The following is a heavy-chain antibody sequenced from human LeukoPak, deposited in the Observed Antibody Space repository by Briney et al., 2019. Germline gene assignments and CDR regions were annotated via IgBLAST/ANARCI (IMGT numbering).Heavy chain of an antibody. CDR1: GFTFDDYG. CDR3: ARRWIVVVIPGNDAFDI. J-gene: IGHJ3*02. CDR2: INWNGGST. V-gene: IGHV3-20*04. Sequence: PGGSLRLSCAASGFTFDDYGMSWLRQAPGKGLEWVSGINWNGGSTGYADSVKGRFTISRDNAKNSLYLQMNSLRAEDTALYYCARRWIVVVIPGNDAFDIWGQGTMVTVSS. D-gene: IGHD3-22*01.